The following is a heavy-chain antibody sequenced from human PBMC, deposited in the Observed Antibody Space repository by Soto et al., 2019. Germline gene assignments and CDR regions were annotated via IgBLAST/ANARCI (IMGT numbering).Heavy chain of an antibody. CDR1: GFTFSDYY. D-gene: IGHD3-10*01. CDR3: ARSLNNLGSPDY. J-gene: IGHJ4*02. V-gene: IGHV3-11*06. CDR2: ISSSSSYT. Sequence: PGGSLRLSCAAPGFTFSDYYMSWIRQAPGKGLEWVSYISSSSSYTNYADSVKGRFTISRDNAKNSLYLQMNSLRAEDTAVYYCARSLNNLGSPDYWGQGTLVTVSS.